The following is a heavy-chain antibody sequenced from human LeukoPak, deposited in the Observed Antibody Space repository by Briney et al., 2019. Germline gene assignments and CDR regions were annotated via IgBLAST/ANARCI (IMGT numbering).Heavy chain of an antibody. CDR2: IYYSGST. D-gene: IGHD4-17*01. J-gene: IGHJ3*02. Sequence: SETLSLTCAVSGVSIRNYYWSWVRQPPGKGLEWLGYIYYSGSTNYSPSLKSRVTISVDTSKNQFSLKLSSVTAADTALYYCARAAPTVDAFDIWGQGTMVTVSS. CDR3: ARAAPTVDAFDI. CDR1: GVSIRNYY. V-gene: IGHV4-59*01.